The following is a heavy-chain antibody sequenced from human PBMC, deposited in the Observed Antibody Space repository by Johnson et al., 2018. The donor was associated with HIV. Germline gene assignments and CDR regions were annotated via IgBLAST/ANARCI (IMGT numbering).Heavy chain of an antibody. V-gene: IGHV3-30*04. CDR1: GFTFSSYA. D-gene: IGHD2-15*01. Sequence: QVQLVESGGGVVQPGRSLRLSCAASGFTFSSYAMHWVRQAPGQGLEWVAVIRYDGSYRYYADSVKGRFTISRDHSKNTLYLQMNSLRAEDTAVYYCARDDGGGGDAFDIWGQGTMVTVSS. CDR3: ARDDGGGGDAFDI. CDR2: IRYDGSYR. J-gene: IGHJ3*02.